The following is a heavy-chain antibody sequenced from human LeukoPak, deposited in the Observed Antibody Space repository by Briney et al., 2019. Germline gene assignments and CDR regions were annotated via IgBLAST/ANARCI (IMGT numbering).Heavy chain of an antibody. Sequence: SGPTLAKPTQTLTLTCTFSGFSLSSSGVGVGWIRQPPGKALEWLALIFWDGDKRYSPSLKTRLTITKDTSKNQVVLTLTNLDPVDTATYYCAHRSSGWLKFDYWGQGTLVTVSS. J-gene: IGHJ4*02. CDR2: IFWDGDK. CDR1: GFSLSSSGVG. D-gene: IGHD6-19*01. V-gene: IGHV2-5*02. CDR3: AHRSSGWLKFDY.